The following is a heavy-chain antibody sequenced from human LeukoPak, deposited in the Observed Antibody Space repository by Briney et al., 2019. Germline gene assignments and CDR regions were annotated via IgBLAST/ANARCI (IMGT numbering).Heavy chain of an antibody. D-gene: IGHD1-26*01. CDR1: GFTFSSYG. CDR2: IWCDGSNK. CDR3: ARGSKWEPYYFDY. Sequence: GGSLRLSCAASGFTFSSYGMHWVRQAPGKGLEWVAVIWCDGSNKYYADSVKGRFTISRDNSKNTLYLQMNSLRAEDTAVYYCARGSKWEPYYFDYWGQGTLVTVSS. J-gene: IGHJ4*02. V-gene: IGHV3-33*01.